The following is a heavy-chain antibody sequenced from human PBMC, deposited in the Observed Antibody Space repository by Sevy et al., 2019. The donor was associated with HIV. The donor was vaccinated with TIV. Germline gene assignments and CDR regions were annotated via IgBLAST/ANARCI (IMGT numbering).Heavy chain of an antibody. CDR2: IGSGGDA. V-gene: IGHV3-13*01. CDR3: ARSGGYSDYGMDV. CDR1: GFTFSSYD. D-gene: IGHD5-12*01. Sequence: GSLRLSCGASGFTFSSYDMHWVRQAAGKGLEWVSGIGSGGDAYYPGSVKGRFTISRENAKNSLYLQMNSLGAGDTAVYYCARSGGYSDYGMDVWGQGTTVTVSS. J-gene: IGHJ6*02.